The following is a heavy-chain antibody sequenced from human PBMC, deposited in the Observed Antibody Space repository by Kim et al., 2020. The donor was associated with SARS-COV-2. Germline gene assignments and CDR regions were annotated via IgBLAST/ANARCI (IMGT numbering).Heavy chain of an antibody. CDR3: ARQAASSTWGIYLDY. V-gene: IGHV4-59*08. Sequence: SETLSLTCTVSGDSISTYYWSWIRQSPGKGLEWIGFIYFTGDTNYNASLKSRVTMSVDTSTNQFSLKLNSVTAADTAVYYCARQAASSTWGIYLDYWGPGTLVTVSS. J-gene: IGHJ4*02. CDR2: IYFTGDT. D-gene: IGHD6-13*01. CDR1: GDSISTYY.